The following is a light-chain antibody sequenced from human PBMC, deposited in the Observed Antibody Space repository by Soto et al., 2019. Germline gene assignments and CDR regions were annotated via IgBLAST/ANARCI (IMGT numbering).Light chain of an antibody. CDR3: QQFSSYPLT. Sequence: IVLTQSPGTLSSPPGERATLSCRASQSVSTNNLAWYQQRPGQAPRLLIYGASRRATGIPDRFSGSGSGTDFTLTISRLEPEDFAVYYCQQFSSYPLTFGGGTKVDNK. CDR2: GAS. J-gene: IGKJ4*01. CDR1: QSVSTNN. V-gene: IGKV3-20*01.